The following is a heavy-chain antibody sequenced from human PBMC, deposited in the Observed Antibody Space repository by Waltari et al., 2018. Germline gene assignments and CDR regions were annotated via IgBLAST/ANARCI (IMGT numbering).Heavy chain of an antibody. CDR1: GGRFNYYI. V-gene: IGHV1-69*08. CDR2: AVPSLGKT. CDR3: VRDEGQSEVFDT. D-gene: IGHD3-22*01. Sequence: QVQLVQSGAEMKKPGSSVRISCPGSGGRFNYYILSWVRQAPGQGLEWMGRAVPSLGKTKSAPKFQGRLTMTADKSTPTGYMELARLTAEDTAIYYCVRDEGQSEVFDTWGQGTLVTVSS. J-gene: IGHJ5*02.